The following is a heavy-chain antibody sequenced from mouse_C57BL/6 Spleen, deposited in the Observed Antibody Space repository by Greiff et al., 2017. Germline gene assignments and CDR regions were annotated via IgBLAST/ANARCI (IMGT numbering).Heavy chain of an antibody. CDR2: INPNNGGT. CDR3: ARSDYDSAWFAY. V-gene: IGHV1-18*01. J-gene: IGHJ3*01. D-gene: IGHD2-4*01. CDR1: GYTFTDYN. Sequence: EVQLQQSGPELVKPGASVKIPCKASGYTFTDYNMDWVKQSHGKSLEWIGDINPNNGGTIYNQKFKGKATLTVDKSSSTAYMELRSLTSEDTAVYYCARSDYDSAWFAYWGQGTLVTVAA.